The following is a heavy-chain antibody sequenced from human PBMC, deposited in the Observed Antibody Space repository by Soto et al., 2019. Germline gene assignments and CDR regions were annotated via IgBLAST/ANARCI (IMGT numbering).Heavy chain of an antibody. D-gene: IGHD3-16*01. CDR1: GGSISSGGYS. Sequence: PSETLSLTCAVSGGSISSGGYSWSWIRQPPGKGLEWIGYIYYSGSTNYNPSLKSRVTISVDTSKNQFSLKLSSVTAADTAVYYCAREWGATFDYWGQGTLVTVSS. J-gene: IGHJ4*02. CDR3: AREWGATFDY. V-gene: IGHV4-61*08. CDR2: IYYSGST.